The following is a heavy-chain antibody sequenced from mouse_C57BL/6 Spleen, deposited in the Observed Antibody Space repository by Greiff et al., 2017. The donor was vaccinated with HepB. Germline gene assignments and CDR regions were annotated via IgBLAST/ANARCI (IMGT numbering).Heavy chain of an antibody. CDR2: IYPGDGDT. D-gene: IGHD2-2*01. Sequence: QVQLQQSGAELVKPGASVKISCKASGYAFSSYWMNWVKQRPGKGLEWIGQIYPGDGDTNYNGKFKGKATLTADKSSSTAYMQLSSLTSEDSAVYFCARGGEWLRVPYDAMDYWGQGTSVTVSS. CDR3: ARGGEWLRVPYDAMDY. CDR1: GYAFSSYW. V-gene: IGHV1-80*01. J-gene: IGHJ4*01.